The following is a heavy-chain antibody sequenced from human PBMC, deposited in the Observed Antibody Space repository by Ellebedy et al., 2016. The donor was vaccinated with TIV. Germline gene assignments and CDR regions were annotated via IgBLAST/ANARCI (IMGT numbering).Heavy chain of an antibody. Sequence: GESLKISCAASGFTFSSYWMSWVRQAPGKGLEWVANIKQDGSEKYYVDSVKGRFTISRDNAKNSLYLQMNSLRAEDTAVYYCTRDPDGVDVWGQGTTVTVSS. V-gene: IGHV3-7*03. CDR1: GFTFSSYW. J-gene: IGHJ6*02. CDR2: IKQDGSEK. CDR3: TRDPDGVDV.